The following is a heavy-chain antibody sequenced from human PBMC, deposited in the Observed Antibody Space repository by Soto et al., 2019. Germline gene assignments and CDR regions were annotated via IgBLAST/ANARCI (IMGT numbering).Heavy chain of an antibody. J-gene: IGHJ4*02. Sequence: SETLSLTXTVSGGSISSSSYYWGWIRQPPGKGLEWIGNIYYSGSTYYNPSLKSRVAISVDTSKNQFSLKLSSVTAADTAVYYCASPRGPYSSSWYVDYWGQGTLVTVSS. V-gene: IGHV4-39*01. CDR1: GGSISSSSYY. D-gene: IGHD6-13*01. CDR2: IYYSGST. CDR3: ASPRGPYSSSWYVDY.